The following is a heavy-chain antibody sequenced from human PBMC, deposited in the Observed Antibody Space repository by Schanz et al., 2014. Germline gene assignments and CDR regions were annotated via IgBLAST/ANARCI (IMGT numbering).Heavy chain of an antibody. D-gene: IGHD3-10*01. CDR2: INTGSNYI. J-gene: IGHJ3*02. CDR1: GFSFSDYY. Sequence: PGGSLRLSCAASGFSFSDYYMSWIRQAPGKGLEWISFINTGSNYINYADSVKGRFTISRDNTKNSLFLQLNSLRADDTAVYYCAKGRFGELSAFDIWGQGTMVTVSS. V-gene: IGHV3-11*05. CDR3: AKGRFGELSAFDI.